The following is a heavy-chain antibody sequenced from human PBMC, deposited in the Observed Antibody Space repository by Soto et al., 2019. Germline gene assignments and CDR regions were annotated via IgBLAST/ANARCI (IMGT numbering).Heavy chain of an antibody. V-gene: IGHV3-9*01. CDR1: GFTFDDYA. CDR2: IGWNGGSI. J-gene: IGHJ4*02. Sequence: GGSLRLSCAASGFTFDDYAMHWVRQDPGKGLEWVSGIGWNGGSIAYADSVKGRFTISRDNAKNSLYLQMNSLRAEDTASYYCAKGHGSGSYYLNYFDYWGQGTLVTVSS. CDR3: AKGHGSGSYYLNYFDY. D-gene: IGHD3-10*01.